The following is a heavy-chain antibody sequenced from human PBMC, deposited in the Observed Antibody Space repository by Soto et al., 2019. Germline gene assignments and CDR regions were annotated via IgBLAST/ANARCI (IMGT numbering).Heavy chain of an antibody. CDR2: VYHNGRT. CDR3: AREDRISAPWAIWFHP. CDR1: GGSIDNYD. Sequence: SETLSLTCSVSGGSIDNYDWSWIRQAPGKGLEWIGYVYHNGRTSYNPYLKSRVSISVDRSNNPFSLNLSSVTAADATEQYCAREDRISAPWAIWFHPWGQGTLVTVSS. D-gene: IGHD6-13*01. V-gene: IGHV4-59*01. J-gene: IGHJ5*02.